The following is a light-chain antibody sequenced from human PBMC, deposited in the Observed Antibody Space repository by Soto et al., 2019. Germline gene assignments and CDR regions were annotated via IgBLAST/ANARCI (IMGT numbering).Light chain of an antibody. Sequence: QSVLTQPPSVSGAPGQRVTTSCTASSSNIGAGYDVHWYQQLPGTAPKLLIYGNTNRPSGVPDRFSGSKSGTSASLAITGLQAEDEADYYCQSYDSSLSAWVFGGGTKLTVL. J-gene: IGLJ3*02. CDR2: GNT. CDR3: QSYDSSLSAWV. V-gene: IGLV1-40*01. CDR1: SSNIGAGYD.